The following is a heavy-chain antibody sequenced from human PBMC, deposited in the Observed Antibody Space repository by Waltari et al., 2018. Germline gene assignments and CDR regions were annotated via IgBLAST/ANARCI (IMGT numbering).Heavy chain of an antibody. CDR3: ARATPYDSSGYHSRAFDI. V-gene: IGHV4-38-2*01. CDR1: GYSISRGSY. Sequence: QVQLQESGPGLVKPSETLSLTCAVSGYSISRGSYWGWIRQPPGKGLEWIGRIYHSGSTYYNPSLKSRVTISVDTSKNQFSLKLSSVTAADTAVYYCARATPYDSSGYHSRAFDIWGQGTMVTVSS. CDR2: IYHSGST. D-gene: IGHD3-22*01. J-gene: IGHJ3*02.